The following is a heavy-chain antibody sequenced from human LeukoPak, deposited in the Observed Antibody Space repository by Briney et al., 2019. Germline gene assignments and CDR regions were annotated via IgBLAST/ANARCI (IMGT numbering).Heavy chain of an antibody. CDR3: ARGNFYDNKGYSPELRY. V-gene: IGHV1-2*02. CDR1: GYTFTSYY. Sequence: ASVQVSCKPSGYTFTSYYIHWLRQAPGQRVKWMGWSDPKSGATKYEHFQGRVTMPRDTSISTAYMELSRLTSDDTAVYYCARGNFYDNKGYSPELRYWGQGTLVTVSS. J-gene: IGHJ4*02. D-gene: IGHD3-10*01. CDR2: SDPKSGAT.